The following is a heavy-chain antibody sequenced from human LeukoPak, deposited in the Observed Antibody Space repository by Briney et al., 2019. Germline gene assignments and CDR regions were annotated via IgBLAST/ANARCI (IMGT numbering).Heavy chain of an antibody. D-gene: IGHD6-13*01. CDR2: ISGSGGST. CDR3: AKDSGSSSWAYYYYYYGMDV. J-gene: IGHJ6*02. CDR1: GFTFSSYA. V-gene: IGHV3-23*01. Sequence: PGGPLRLSCAASGFTFSSYAMSWVRQAPGKGLEWVSAISGSGGSTYYADSVKGRFTISRDNSKNTLYLQMNSLRAEDTAVYYCAKDSGSSSWAYYYYYYGMDVWGQGTTVTVSS.